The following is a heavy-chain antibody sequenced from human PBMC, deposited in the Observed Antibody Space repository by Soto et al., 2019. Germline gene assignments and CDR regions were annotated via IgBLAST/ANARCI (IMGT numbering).Heavy chain of an antibody. J-gene: IGHJ4*02. CDR1: GGSINSYY. CDR3: ARGYHGYSYANFDY. V-gene: IGHV4-59*01. Sequence: QVQLQESGPGLVKPSETLSLTCNVSGGSINSYYLNWIRQPPGKGLEWIAYIYYNGNTDSNPSLESRVTISLDTPKNQLSLKLSSVTAADTAVYYCARGYHGYSYANFDYWGQGILVTVSS. CDR2: IYYNGNT. D-gene: IGHD5-18*01.